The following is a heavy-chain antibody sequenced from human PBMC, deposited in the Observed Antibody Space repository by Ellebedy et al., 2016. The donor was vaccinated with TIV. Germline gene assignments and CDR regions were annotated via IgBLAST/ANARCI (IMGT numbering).Heavy chain of an antibody. D-gene: IGHD1-26*01. CDR1: VCTVSRYS. V-gene: IGHV3-21*01. CDR2: ISRSSTNI. Sequence: GESLKISCVSAVCTVSRYSKNWVRQAPGKRLELVSCISRSSTNISYADSVKGRFTISRDNAKNSLYLQINSLRAEYTALYYCARDGGRLLHNWFDTWGQGTLVIVSS. CDR3: ARDGGRLLHNWFDT. J-gene: IGHJ5*02.